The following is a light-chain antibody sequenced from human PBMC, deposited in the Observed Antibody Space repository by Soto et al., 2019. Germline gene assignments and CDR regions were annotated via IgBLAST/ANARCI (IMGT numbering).Light chain of an antibody. CDR3: QQYARSIRT. J-gene: IGKJ4*02. Sequence: NGVTQSTCTLSLSPGESATLSCRASQTLXNGFLAWDQQKPGQAPSLLXDGASSRATGSPDRFSGSGSATDFTRPISSLEPEYFAGYYWQQYARSIRTFGGGTKVDIK. CDR2: GAS. V-gene: IGKV3-20*01. CDR1: QTLXNGF.